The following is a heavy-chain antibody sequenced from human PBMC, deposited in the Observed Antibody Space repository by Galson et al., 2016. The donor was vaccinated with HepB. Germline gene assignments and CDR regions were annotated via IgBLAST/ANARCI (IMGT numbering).Heavy chain of an antibody. CDR3: ARGGGKWQGMDV. CDR2: ISTYSGNT. J-gene: IGHJ6*02. CDR1: GYTFSSYG. V-gene: IGHV1-18*01. D-gene: IGHD5-12*01. Sequence: SVKVSCKASGYTFSSYGITWVRQAPGQGLEWMGWISTYSGNTKYAQNLQGRATVTTDTSTSTAYMELRSLRSDDTAVYYCARGGGKWQGMDVWGQGTTVAVSS.